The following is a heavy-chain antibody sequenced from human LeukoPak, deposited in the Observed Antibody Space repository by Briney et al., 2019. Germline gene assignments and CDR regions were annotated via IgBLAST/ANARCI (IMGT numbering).Heavy chain of an antibody. CDR1: GGTFSSYA. CDR3: ARVVVWGEEVFDI. CDR2: IIPIFGTA. Sequence: GASVKVSCKASGGTFSSYAISWVRQAPGQGLEWMGGIIPIFGTANYAQKFQGRVTITADESTSTAYMELSSLRSEDTAVYYCARVVVWGEEVFDIWGQGTMVTVSS. D-gene: IGHD2-15*01. V-gene: IGHV1-69*13. J-gene: IGHJ3*02.